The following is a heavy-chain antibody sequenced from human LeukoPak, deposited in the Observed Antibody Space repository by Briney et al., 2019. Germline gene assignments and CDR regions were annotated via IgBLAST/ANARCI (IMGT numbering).Heavy chain of an antibody. V-gene: IGHV3-23*01. CDR2: ISGSAVST. J-gene: IGHJ6*03. Sequence: GGTLRLSCAASGFTFSSYGMSWVRQAPGKGLEWVSAISGSAVSTYYADSVKGRFTISRDNSKNTLYLQMNSLRAEDTAIYYCAKNGDRGAYFTGGTCYPFFYYYMDVWGKGTTVTI. CDR3: AKNGDRGAYFTGGTCYPFFYYYMDV. CDR1: GFTFSSYG. D-gene: IGHD2-15*01.